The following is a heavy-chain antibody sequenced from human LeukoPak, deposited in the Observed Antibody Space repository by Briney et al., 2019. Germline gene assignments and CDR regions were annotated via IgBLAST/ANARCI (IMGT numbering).Heavy chain of an antibody. Sequence: GGSLRLSCAASGFTVSYNYMSWVRQAPGKGLEWVSVIYSGGSTYYTDSVKGRFTISRDNSKNTLYLQMNSLRAEDTAVYYCARRYCSGGSCYSFRGDWFDPWGQGTLVTVSS. CDR3: ARRYCSGGSCYSFRGDWFDP. CDR1: GFTVSYNY. V-gene: IGHV3-53*01. CDR2: IYSGGST. D-gene: IGHD2-15*01. J-gene: IGHJ5*02.